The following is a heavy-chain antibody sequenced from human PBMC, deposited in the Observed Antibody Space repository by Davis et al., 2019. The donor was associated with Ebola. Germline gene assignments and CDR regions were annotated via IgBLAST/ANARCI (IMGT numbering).Heavy chain of an antibody. J-gene: IGHJ4*02. CDR1: GFIFSNYF. Sequence: GGSLRLSCEASGFIFSNYFMSWVRHRPGKGLEWVATIKQDESDRYYVDSVKGRFTISRDIPQNSLYLQMNSLRAEDTAVYYCARISSDSRGYYYWGQGTLVTVSS. CDR2: IKQDESDR. CDR3: ARISSDSRGYYY. V-gene: IGHV3-7*03. D-gene: IGHD3-22*01.